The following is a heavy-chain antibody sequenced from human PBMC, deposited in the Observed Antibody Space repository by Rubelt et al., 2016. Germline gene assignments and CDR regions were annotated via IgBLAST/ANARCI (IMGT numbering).Heavy chain of an antibody. V-gene: IGHV3-33*06. CDR2: IQFDGAAT. J-gene: IGHJ6*02. Sequence: GGGVFQPGRSLRLSCAASGFTFSSYAMHWVRQAPGKGLEWLTVIQFDGAATYYADSVKGRFAISRDNSKNTLYLQMNSLRAEDTAVYYCAKDGYQLPPGGMDVWGQGTAVTVSS. D-gene: IGHD2-2*01. CDR3: AKDGYQLPPGGMDV. CDR1: GFTFSSYA.